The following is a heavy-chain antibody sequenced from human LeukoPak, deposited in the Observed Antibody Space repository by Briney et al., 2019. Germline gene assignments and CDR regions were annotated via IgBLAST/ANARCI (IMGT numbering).Heavy chain of an antibody. J-gene: IGHJ3*02. CDR3: ASHGSSWLPRGALDI. D-gene: IGHD6-13*01. Sequence: GRSLRLSCTASRFTFSSYAMHWVRQAPGKGLKWVAVISNDGSNKYYADSVKGRFTISRDNSKNTLYLQMNSLRAEDTAVYYCASHGSSWLPRGALDIWGQGTVVTVS. V-gene: IGHV3-30*04. CDR1: RFTFSSYA. CDR2: ISNDGSNK.